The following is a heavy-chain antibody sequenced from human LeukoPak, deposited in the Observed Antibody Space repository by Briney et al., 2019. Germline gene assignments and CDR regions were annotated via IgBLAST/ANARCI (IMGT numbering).Heavy chain of an antibody. CDR3: ARQRVRGFSQNNWFDP. Sequence: KPSETLSLTCTVSGGSISSGSYYWSWIRQPAGKGLEWIGRIYTSGSTNYNPSLKSRVTISVDRSKNQFSLKLSSVTAADTAVYYCARQRVRGFSQNNWFDPWGQGTLVTVSS. CDR1: GGSISSGSYY. V-gene: IGHV4-61*02. D-gene: IGHD5-12*01. CDR2: IYTSGST. J-gene: IGHJ5*02.